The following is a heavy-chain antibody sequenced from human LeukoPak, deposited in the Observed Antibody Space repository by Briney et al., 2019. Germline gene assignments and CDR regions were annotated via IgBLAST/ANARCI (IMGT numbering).Heavy chain of an antibody. Sequence: ASVKVSCKASGFTFTVYNIHWVRQAPGQGLEWMGWINPNNGGTNYAQKFHGRVSMTRDTSITTANMELSRLRSDDTAMYYCAKTDNKYDSRLLFNWGQGTQIIVSS. CDR3: AKTDNKYDSRLLFN. J-gene: IGHJ1*01. CDR2: INPNNGGT. V-gene: IGHV1-2*02. D-gene: IGHD3-22*01. CDR1: GFTFTVYN.